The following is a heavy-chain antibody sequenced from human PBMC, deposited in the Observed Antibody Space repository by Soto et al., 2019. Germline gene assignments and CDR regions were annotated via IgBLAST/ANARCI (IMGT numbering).Heavy chain of an antibody. J-gene: IGHJ5*02. D-gene: IGHD3-10*01. Sequence: PGGSLRLSCAASGVTFSSYAMSWVRQAPGKGLEWVSAISGSGGSTYYADSVKGRFTISRDNSKNTLYLQMNSLRAEDTAVYYCAKVSGSGSYYPNWFDPWGQAPLVTVSS. CDR3: AKVSGSGSYYPNWFDP. V-gene: IGHV3-23*01. CDR1: GVTFSSYA. CDR2: ISGSGGST.